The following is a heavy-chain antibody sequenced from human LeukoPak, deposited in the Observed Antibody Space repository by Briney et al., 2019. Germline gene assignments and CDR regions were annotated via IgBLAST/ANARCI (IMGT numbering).Heavy chain of an antibody. J-gene: IGHJ4*02. CDR2: IKQDGSEK. CDR1: GFTFSSYS. D-gene: IGHD4-17*01. Sequence: GGSLRLSCAASGFTFSSYSMNWVRQAPGKGLEWVANIKQDGSEKYYVDSVKGRFTISRDNAKNSLYLQMNSLRAEDTAVYYCARDSVTRASWYYDYWGQGTLVTVSS. V-gene: IGHV3-7*01. CDR3: ARDSVTRASWYYDY.